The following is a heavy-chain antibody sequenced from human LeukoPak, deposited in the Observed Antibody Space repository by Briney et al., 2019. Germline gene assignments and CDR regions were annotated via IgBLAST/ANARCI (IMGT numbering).Heavy chain of an antibody. V-gene: IGHV1-18*01. Sequence: ASVKVSCKASGYTFTSYGISWVRQAPGQGLEWMGWISAYNGNTNYAQKLQGRVTMTTDTSTSTAYMELRSLRSDDTAVYYCARSPGGQFGGHYYDSSGYYPWGQGTLVTVSS. D-gene: IGHD3-22*01. CDR1: GYTFTSYG. J-gene: IGHJ5*02. CDR2: ISAYNGNT. CDR3: ARSPGGQFGGHYYDSSGYYP.